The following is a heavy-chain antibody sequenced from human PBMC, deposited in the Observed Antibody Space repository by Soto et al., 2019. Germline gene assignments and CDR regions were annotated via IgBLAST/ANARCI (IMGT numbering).Heavy chain of an antibody. D-gene: IGHD1-26*01. J-gene: IGHJ4*02. CDR1: GFTFDDYA. CDR3: ARGRPLFQLGYYCDS. Sequence: EVQLVESGGGLVQPGRSLRLSCAASGFTFDDYAIHWVRQAPGKGLEWVSGITWNSANIDYADSVNGRFTISRDNAKNSLYLKMSSLRPEDTAIYCCARGRPLFQLGYYCDSWGQVTLVTVSS. V-gene: IGHV3-9*01. CDR2: ITWNSANI.